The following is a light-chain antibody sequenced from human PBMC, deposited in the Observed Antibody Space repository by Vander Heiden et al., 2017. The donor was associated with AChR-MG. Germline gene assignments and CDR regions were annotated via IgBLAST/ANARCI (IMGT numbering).Light chain of an antibody. J-gene: IGLJ2*01. CDR1: SSNIGKNY. CDR2: ANN. V-gene: IGLV1-51*02. Sequence: QSVLPQPPSVSAASGQKVTISCSGGSSNIGKNYVSWYQRVPGAAPKLFIYANNKRPSGIPDRFSGSKSGTSATLDITGPQTGDEAEYYCATWDSSLNTMVFGGGTELTVL. CDR3: ATWDSSLNTMV.